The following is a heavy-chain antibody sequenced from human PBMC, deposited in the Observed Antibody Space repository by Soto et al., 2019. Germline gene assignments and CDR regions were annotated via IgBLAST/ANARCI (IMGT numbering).Heavy chain of an antibody. J-gene: IGHJ4*02. D-gene: IGHD4-17*01. CDR1: DGSIRSYH. CDR3: ARDTVLTGMFDF. Sequence: SKILSLTCSVLDGSIRSYHSSWVRQPSGEGLGWIASVYYTGTTNYNPSLGSRVTISIDAPENQISLKLTSVTAADTAFYYCARDTVLTGMFDFWGQGTLVTVSS. V-gene: IGHV4-59*01. CDR2: VYYTGTT.